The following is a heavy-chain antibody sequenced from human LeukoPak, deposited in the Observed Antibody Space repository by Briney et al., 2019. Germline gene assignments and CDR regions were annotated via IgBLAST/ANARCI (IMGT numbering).Heavy chain of an antibody. V-gene: IGHV4-39*01. CDR2: XXXXXXT. J-gene: IGHJ4*02. CDR3: ARRAYXGSYPSYFDY. Sequence: SETLXLTCTVSGGSISSSSXXXXXIRQPPGXXXXXXXSXXXXXXTYYNPXXXXRVTXSXDTSKNQFSLKLSSVTAADTAVYYCARRAYXGSYPSYFDYWGQGTLVTVSS. CDR1: GGSISSSSXX. D-gene: IGHD1-26*01.